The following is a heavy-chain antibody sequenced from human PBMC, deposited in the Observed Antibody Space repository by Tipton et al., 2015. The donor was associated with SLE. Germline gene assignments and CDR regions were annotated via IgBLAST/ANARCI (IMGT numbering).Heavy chain of an antibody. D-gene: IGHD1-14*01. Sequence: TLSLTCTVSGDTISDHYWSWIRQPPGKGLEWIGYISYSGSTNYSPSLKSRVTISLDTSKTQFSLNLRSVTAADTAVYYCVSGVGNTGRFHYWGQGALVTVSS. J-gene: IGHJ4*02. CDR1: GDTISDHY. CDR2: ISYSGST. CDR3: VSGVGNTGRFHY. V-gene: IGHV4-59*11.